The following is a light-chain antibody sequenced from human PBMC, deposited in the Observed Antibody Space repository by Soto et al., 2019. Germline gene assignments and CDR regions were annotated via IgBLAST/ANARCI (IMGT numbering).Light chain of an antibody. V-gene: IGKV3-11*01. CDR2: DAS. CDR1: QSVSSY. J-gene: IGKJ4*01. Sequence: EIVMTQSPVTLSVSAGERATLXXRASQSVSSYVAGYQQKPGQAPRVXSYDASNRATGSPAMFSGSGAGTDFTLTSSSLEPEAFAVYYCQQRSNWPLTFGGGTKVDIK. CDR3: QQRSNWPLT.